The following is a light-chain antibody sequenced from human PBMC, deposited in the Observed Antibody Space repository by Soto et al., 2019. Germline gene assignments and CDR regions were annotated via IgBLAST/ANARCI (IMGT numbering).Light chain of an antibody. CDR2: GAS. Sequence: EIVMTQSPASMSVSPGDGATLSCRASQSVASNLAWYQQKPGQGPRLLIHGASTRAVGVPARFRGSGSGTDFTLTISSLQSEDFAVYYCQQYHNWPPQYTFGQGTKLQIK. CDR3: QQYHNWPPQYT. CDR1: QSVASN. J-gene: IGKJ2*01. V-gene: IGKV3-15*01.